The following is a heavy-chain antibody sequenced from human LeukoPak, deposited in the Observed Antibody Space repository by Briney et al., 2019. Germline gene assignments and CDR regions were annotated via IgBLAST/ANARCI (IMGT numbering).Heavy chain of an antibody. Sequence: PGGSLRLSCAASGFTFRSYGMHWVRQAPGKGLEWVAFIQYDGSNKYYADSVKGRFTISRDNSKNTLYLQMNSLRAEDTAVYYCAKDAVWFGELLSALFDYWGQGTLVTVSS. CDR1: GFTFRSYG. V-gene: IGHV3-30*02. J-gene: IGHJ4*02. D-gene: IGHD3-10*01. CDR3: AKDAVWFGELLSALFDY. CDR2: IQYDGSNK.